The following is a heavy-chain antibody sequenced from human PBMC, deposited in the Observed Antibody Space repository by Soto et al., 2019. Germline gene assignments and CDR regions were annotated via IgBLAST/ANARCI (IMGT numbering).Heavy chain of an antibody. D-gene: IGHD3-10*01. CDR3: ARALSGSYTYYYYYGMDV. CDR2: ISYDGSNK. V-gene: IGHV3-30-3*01. J-gene: IGHJ6*02. Sequence: GGSLRLSCAASGFTFSSYAMHWVRQAPGKGLEWVAVISYDGSNKYYADSVKGRFTISRDNSKNTLYLQMNSLRAEDTAVYYCARALSGSYTYYYYYGMDVWGQGTTVTVSS. CDR1: GFTFSSYA.